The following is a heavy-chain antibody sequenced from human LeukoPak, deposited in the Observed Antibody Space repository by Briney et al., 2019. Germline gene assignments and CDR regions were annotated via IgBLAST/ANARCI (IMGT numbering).Heavy chain of an antibody. J-gene: IGHJ4*02. CDR1: GFTFSSYA. Sequence: GSLRLPCAASGFTFSSYAISWVRQAPGKGLEWVSTISGSGYSTYYADSVEGRFTFSRDNSKNTLYLQMNSLRAEDTAVYYCAKVTYGGNSNYFDYWGQGTLVTVSS. CDR2: ISGSGYST. CDR3: AKVTYGGNSNYFDY. D-gene: IGHD4-23*01. V-gene: IGHV3-23*01.